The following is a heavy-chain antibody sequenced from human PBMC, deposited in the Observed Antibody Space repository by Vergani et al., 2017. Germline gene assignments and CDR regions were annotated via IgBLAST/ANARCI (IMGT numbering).Heavy chain of an antibody. CDR1: GFTFSSYG. V-gene: IGHV3-30*02. CDR3: AKEAVRDSSGLPAPY. J-gene: IGHJ4*02. CDR2: IRYDGSNK. D-gene: IGHD3-22*01. Sequence: QVQLVESGGGVVQPGGSLRLSCAASGFTFSSYGMHWVRQAPGKGLEWVAFIRYDGSNKYYADSVKGRFTISRDNSKNTLYLQMNSLRAEDTAVYYCAKEAVRDSSGLPAPYWGQGTLVTVSS.